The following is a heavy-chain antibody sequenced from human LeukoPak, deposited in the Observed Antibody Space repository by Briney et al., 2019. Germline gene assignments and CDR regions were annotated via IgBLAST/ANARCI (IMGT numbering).Heavy chain of an antibody. CDR3: ARASFWESPINWFAP. J-gene: IGHJ5*02. CDR2: INPKSGDT. Sequence: GASVKVSCKASGYTFTDYYMHWVRQAPGQGLEWMGWINPKSGDTHYAQKFQGRVTMTRDRSISTAYMELSRLTSDDTAVYYCARASFWESPINWFAPWGQGTLVTVSS. D-gene: IGHD3-16*01. CDR1: GYTFTDYY. V-gene: IGHV1-2*02.